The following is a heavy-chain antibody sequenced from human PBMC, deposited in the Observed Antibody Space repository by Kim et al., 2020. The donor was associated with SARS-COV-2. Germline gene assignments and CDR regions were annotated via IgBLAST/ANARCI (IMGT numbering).Heavy chain of an antibody. CDR1: GFTFGDYA. J-gene: IGHJ4*02. CDR3: TREDYGSGSLYY. Sequence: GGSLRLSCTASGFTFGDYAMSWVRQAPGKRLEWVGFIRSKAYGGTTEYAASVKGRFTISRDDSKSIAYLQMNSLKTEDTAVYYCTREDYGSGSLYYWGQGTLVSVSS. D-gene: IGHD3-10*01. CDR2: IRSKAYGGTT. V-gene: IGHV3-49*04.